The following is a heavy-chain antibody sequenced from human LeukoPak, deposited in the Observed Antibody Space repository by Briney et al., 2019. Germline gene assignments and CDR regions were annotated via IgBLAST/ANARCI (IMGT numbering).Heavy chain of an antibody. D-gene: IGHD3-22*01. V-gene: IGHV1-69*13. CDR2: IMPMIGTT. CDR3: ASGLVVVITNRGYFDY. Sequence: ASVKVSCKGSGGTFGGYAINWVRQAPGQGLQWVGGIMPMIGTTNFAQKFQGRVTITADASTSTAYMELNSLTSEDTAVYYCASGLVVVITNRGYFDYWGQGTLVTVSS. CDR1: GGTFGGYA. J-gene: IGHJ4*02.